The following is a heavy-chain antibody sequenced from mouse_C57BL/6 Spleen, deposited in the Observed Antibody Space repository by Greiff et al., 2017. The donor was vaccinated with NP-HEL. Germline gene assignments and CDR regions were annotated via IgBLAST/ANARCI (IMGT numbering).Heavy chain of an antibody. CDR3: ARYDGYYSAWFAY. CDR2: INPSNGGT. CDR1: GYTFTSYW. Sequence: QVQLQQPGTELVKPGASVKLSCKASGYTFTSYWMHWVKQRPGQGLEWIGNINPSNGGTTYNEKFKGKATLTVDKSSSTAYMQLSSLTSEDSAVYYCARYDGYYSAWFAYWGQGTLVTVSA. J-gene: IGHJ3*01. V-gene: IGHV1-53*01. D-gene: IGHD2-3*01.